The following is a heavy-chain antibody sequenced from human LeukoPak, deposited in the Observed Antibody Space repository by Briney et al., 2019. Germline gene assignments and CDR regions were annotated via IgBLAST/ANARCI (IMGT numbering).Heavy chain of an antibody. CDR3: ARVATVVTSLDY. CDR2: IKQDGSEK. V-gene: IGHV3-7*01. D-gene: IGHD4-23*01. Sequence: GGSLRLSCAASGFTFSSYWMSWVRQAPGEGLEWVANIKQDGSEKYYVDSVKGRFTISRDNAKNSLYLQVNSLRAEDTAVYYCARVATVVTSLDYWGQGTLVTVSS. CDR1: GFTFSSYW. J-gene: IGHJ4*02.